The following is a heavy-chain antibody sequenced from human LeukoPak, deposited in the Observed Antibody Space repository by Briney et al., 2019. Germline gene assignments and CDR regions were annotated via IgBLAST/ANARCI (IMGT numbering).Heavy chain of an antibody. D-gene: IGHD2-2*01. J-gene: IGHJ6*02. Sequence: PSETLSLTCAVYGGSFSGYYWSWIRQPPGKGLEWIGEINHSGSTNYNPSLKSRVTISVDTSKNQFSLKLSSVTAADTAVYYCARGRWDRYCSSTSCILQRGYYYGMDVWGQGTAVTVSS. CDR3: ARGRWDRYCSSTSCILQRGYYYGMDV. V-gene: IGHV4-34*01. CDR2: INHSGST. CDR1: GGSFSGYY.